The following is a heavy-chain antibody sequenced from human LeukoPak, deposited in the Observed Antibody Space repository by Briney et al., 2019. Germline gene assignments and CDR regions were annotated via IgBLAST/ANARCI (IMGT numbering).Heavy chain of an antibody. V-gene: IGHV4-34*01. CDR3: ARGSHPGVGPMVEDWFDP. J-gene: IGHJ5*02. CDR1: GGSFSGYS. CDR2: INHSGST. Sequence: LETPSLTCAVYGGSFSGYSWNWIRQPPGKRLEWIGEINHSGSTNYNPSLKSRVTITVDTSKNQFSLNLSSLTAADTAVYYCARGSHPGVGPMVEDWFDPWGQGTLVTVSS. D-gene: IGHD1-26*01.